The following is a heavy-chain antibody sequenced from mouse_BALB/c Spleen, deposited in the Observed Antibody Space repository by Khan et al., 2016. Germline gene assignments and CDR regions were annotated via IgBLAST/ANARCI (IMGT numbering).Heavy chain of an antibody. D-gene: IGHD2-14*01. V-gene: IGHV9-2-1*01. CDR3: GRRDDVDY. CDR2: ITTATGEP. CDR1: GYTFTDYS. Sequence: QIQLVQSGPELKKPGETVKISCKASGYTFTDYSMHWVKPSPGKGLKWMGCITTATGEPTYAADFKGRFAFSLETSASTAYFHLNNMKNEETATYCCGRRDDVDYWGQGSTLTVAS. J-gene: IGHJ2*01.